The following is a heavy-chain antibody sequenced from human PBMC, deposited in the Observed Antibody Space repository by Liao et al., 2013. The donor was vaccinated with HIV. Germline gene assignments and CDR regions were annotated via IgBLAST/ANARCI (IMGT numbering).Heavy chain of an antibody. CDR1: GGSISSYY. D-gene: IGHD3/OR15-3a*01. Sequence: QVQLQQWGAGLLKPSETLSLTCTVSGGSISSYYWNWIRQPAGKGLEWIGHIYTSGTNYNPSLKSRVTMSVDTSKNQFSLKLRSVTAADTAVYFCARDLDDFWTGPLLYWGQGTLVTVSS. J-gene: IGHJ4*02. CDR3: ARDLDDFWTGPLLY. CDR2: IYTSGT. V-gene: IGHV4-59*10.